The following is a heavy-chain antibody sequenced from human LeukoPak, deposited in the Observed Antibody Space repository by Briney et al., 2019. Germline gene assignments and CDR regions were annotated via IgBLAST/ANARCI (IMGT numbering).Heavy chain of an antibody. Sequence: WASVKVSCKASGYRFTRYAIYWVRQAPGQTLEWMGWINAGDGDTEYSKKFQGRVTITRDTSADTAYMELTSLRSEDTAVYYCARGSSRFYFDYWGQGTLVTVSS. D-gene: IGHD6-13*01. CDR3: ARGSSRFYFDY. V-gene: IGHV1-3*01. CDR2: INAGDGDT. CDR1: GYRFTRYA. J-gene: IGHJ4*02.